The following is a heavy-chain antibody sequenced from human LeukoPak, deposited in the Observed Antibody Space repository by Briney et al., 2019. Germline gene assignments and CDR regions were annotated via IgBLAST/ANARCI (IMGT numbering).Heavy chain of an antibody. CDR2: IYYSGST. D-gene: IGHD4-17*01. V-gene: IGHV4-39*01. Sequence: KPSETLSLTCTVSGGSISSSSYYWGWIRQPPGKGLEWIGSIYYSGSTYYNPSLKSRVTISVDTSKNQFSLKLSSVTAADTAVYYCARTSMGYGDYLYWGQGTLVTVSS. CDR1: GGSISSSSYY. CDR3: ARTSMGYGDYLY. J-gene: IGHJ4*02.